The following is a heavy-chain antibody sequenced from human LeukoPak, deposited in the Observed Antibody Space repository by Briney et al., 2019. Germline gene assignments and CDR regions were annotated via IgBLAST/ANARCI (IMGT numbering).Heavy chain of an antibody. D-gene: IGHD3-22*01. CDR3: ARHGDSSGLVVDY. CDR2: IYYSGST. Sequence: SPSETLSLTCTVSGGSISSSSYYWGWIRQPPGKGLEWIGSIYYSGSTYYNPSLKSRVTISVDTSKNQFSLKLSSVTAADTAVYYCARHGDSSGLVVDYWGQGTLVTVSS. J-gene: IGHJ4*02. CDR1: GGSISSSSYY. V-gene: IGHV4-39*01.